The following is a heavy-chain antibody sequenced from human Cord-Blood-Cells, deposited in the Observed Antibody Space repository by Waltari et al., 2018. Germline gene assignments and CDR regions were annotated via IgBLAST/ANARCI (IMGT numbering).Heavy chain of an antibody. CDR2: IRSKANSYAT. CDR3: WVAAAGTGAFDI. V-gene: IGHV3-73*02. CDR1: GFTFSDSA. Sequence: EVQLVESGGGLVQPGGSLKLSCAASGFTFSDSAMHWVRQASGKGLEWVGRIRSKANSYATAYAASVKGRFTISRDDSKNTAYLQMNSLKTEDTAVYYCWVAAAGTGAFDIWGQGTMVTVSS. D-gene: IGHD6-13*01. J-gene: IGHJ3*02.